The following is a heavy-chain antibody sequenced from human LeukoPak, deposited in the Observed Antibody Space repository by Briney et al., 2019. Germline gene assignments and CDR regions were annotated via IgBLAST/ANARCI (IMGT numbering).Heavy chain of an antibody. Sequence: RGSLRLSCAASGLNFSSYAMHWVRQAPGKGLEWVAVISYDGSNKYYADSVKGRFTISRDNSKNTLYLQMNSLRAEDAAVYYCARDRGYSYGYALGAFDIWGQGTMVTVSS. CDR3: ARDRGYSYGYALGAFDI. CDR2: ISYDGSNK. V-gene: IGHV3-30-3*01. D-gene: IGHD5-18*01. J-gene: IGHJ3*02. CDR1: GLNFSSYA.